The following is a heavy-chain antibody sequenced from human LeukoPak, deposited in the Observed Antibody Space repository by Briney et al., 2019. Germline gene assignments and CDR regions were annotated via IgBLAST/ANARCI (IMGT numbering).Heavy chain of an antibody. D-gene: IGHD1-26*01. CDR2: INHSGST. Sequence: MTSETLSLTCAVYGGSFSGYYWSWIRQPPGKGLEWIGEINHSGSTNYNPSLKSRVTISVDTSKNQFSLKLSSVTAADTAVYYCARSKYELPFDYWGQGTLVTVSS. CDR3: ARSKYELPFDY. J-gene: IGHJ4*02. CDR1: GGSFSGYY. V-gene: IGHV4-34*01.